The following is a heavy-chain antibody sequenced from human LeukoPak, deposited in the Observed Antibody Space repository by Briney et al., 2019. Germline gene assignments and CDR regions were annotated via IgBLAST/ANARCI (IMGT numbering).Heavy chain of an antibody. J-gene: IGHJ3*02. Sequence: VASVKVSCKASGYTFTGYYMHWVRQAPGQGLEWMGRINPNSGGTNYAQKFQDRVTMTRDTSISTAYMELSRLRSEDTAVYYCAAEFMTMVVTGDAFDIWGQGTMVTVSS. D-gene: IGHD4-23*01. CDR3: AAEFMTMVVTGDAFDI. CDR1: GYTFTGYY. CDR2: INPNSGGT. V-gene: IGHV1-2*06.